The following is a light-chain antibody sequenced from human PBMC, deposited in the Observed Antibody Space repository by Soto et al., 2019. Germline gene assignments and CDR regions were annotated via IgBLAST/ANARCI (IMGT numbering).Light chain of an antibody. CDR1: QSISSY. J-gene: IGKJ3*01. CDR3: QKSYSTPFT. Sequence: DIQMTQSPSSLSASVGDRVTTTCRASQSISSYLNWYQQKPGKAPKLLIYAASSLQSGVPSRFSGSGSGTDFTLTISSLQPEDFATYYCQKSYSTPFTFGPGTKVDIK. V-gene: IGKV1-39*01. CDR2: AAS.